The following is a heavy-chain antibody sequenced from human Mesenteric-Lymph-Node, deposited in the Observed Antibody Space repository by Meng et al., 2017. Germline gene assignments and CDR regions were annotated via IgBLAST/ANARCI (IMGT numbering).Heavy chain of an antibody. V-gene: IGHV1-2*06. Sequence: QVQLVQSGTEVKKPGASVKVSCKASEYTFTEYYIHWVRQAPGQGLEWMGRINPDSGATNYAQKLQGRVTMTTDTSTSTAYMELRSLRSDDTAVYYCARLLYYYDSSGFYEEDYFDYWGQGTLVTVSS. J-gene: IGHJ4*02. CDR2: INPDSGAT. D-gene: IGHD3-22*01. CDR1: EYTFTEYY. CDR3: ARLLYYYDSSGFYEEDYFDY.